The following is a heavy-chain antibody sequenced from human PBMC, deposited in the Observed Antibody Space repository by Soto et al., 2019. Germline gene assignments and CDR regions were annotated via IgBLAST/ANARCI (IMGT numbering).Heavy chain of an antibody. CDR2: ISGSGGST. D-gene: IGHD6-13*01. CDR1: GFTFSSYA. J-gene: IGHJ4*02. V-gene: IGHV3-23*01. CDR3: AKGFGYSTSWYSDY. Sequence: GGSLRLSCAASGFTFSSYAMSWVRQAPGKGLEWVSAISGSGGSTYHADSVKGRFTISRDNSKNTLYLQMNSLRAEDTAVYYCAKGFGYSTSWYSDYWGQGILVTVSS.